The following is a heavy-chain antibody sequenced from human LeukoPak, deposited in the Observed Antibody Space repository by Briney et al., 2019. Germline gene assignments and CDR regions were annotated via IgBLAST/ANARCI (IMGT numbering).Heavy chain of an antibody. CDR3: ARLGGEGGWFNYYYYYMDV. V-gene: IGHV1-18*01. CDR2: ISVYNGNT. Sequence: ASVKVSCKASGYTFTNYGIIWVRQAPGQGLEWMGWISVYNGNTKYAQKLQGRVTMTTDTSTSTAYMEMRSLRSDDTAVYYCARLGGEGGWFNYYYYYMDVWGKGTTVTISS. D-gene: IGHD6-19*01. J-gene: IGHJ6*03. CDR1: GYTFTNYG.